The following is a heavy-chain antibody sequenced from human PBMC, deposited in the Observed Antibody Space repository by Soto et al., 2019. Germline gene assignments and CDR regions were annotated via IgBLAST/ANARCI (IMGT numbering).Heavy chain of an antibody. D-gene: IGHD3-3*01. CDR3: ARARVVYDSLYSCYYYGMDV. CDR1: GGTFSSYA. J-gene: IGHJ6*02. CDR2: IIPIFGTA. V-gene: IGHV1-69*13. Sequence: SVKVSCKASGGTFSSYAISWVRQAPGQGLEWMGGIIPIFGTANYAQKFQGRVTITADESTSTAYMELSSLRSEDTAVYYCARARVVYDSLYSCYYYGMDVCGQGTTGTVSS.